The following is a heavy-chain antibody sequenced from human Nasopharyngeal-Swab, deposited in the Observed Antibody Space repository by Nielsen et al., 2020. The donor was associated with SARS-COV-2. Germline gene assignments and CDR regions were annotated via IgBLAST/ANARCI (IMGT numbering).Heavy chain of an antibody. D-gene: IGHD2-2*01. Sequence: WIRQPPGKGLEWIGYIYYSGSTYYNPSLKSRVTISVDTSKNQFSLKLRSVTAADTAVYYCARVFWGYCSSTSCSNYYYYYYMDVWGKGTTVTVSS. CDR3: ARVFWGYCSSTSCSNYYYYYYMDV. J-gene: IGHJ6*03. CDR2: IYYSGST. V-gene: IGHV4-31*02.